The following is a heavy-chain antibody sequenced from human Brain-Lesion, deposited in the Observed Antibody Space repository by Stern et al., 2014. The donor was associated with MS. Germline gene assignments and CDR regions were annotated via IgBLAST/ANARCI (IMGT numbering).Heavy chain of an antibody. Sequence: EVQLLESGGGLVKPGGSLRLSCAASGFSFSTYAMSWVRQTPGKGLQWVSGISGRGGPTYYADSVKGRFTISRDNSKNTLYLQMDSLRADDTAVYYCAKWPHHIAVAGTRYFQHWGQGTLVTVSS. J-gene: IGHJ1*01. CDR3: AKWPHHIAVAGTRYFQH. CDR2: ISGRGGPT. CDR1: GFSFSTYA. D-gene: IGHD6-19*01. V-gene: IGHV3-23*01.